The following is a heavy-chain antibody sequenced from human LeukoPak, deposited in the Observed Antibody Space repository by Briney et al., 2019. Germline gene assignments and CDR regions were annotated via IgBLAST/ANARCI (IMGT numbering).Heavy chain of an antibody. D-gene: IGHD3-3*01. CDR3: ASEIIFGSFDY. CDR2: ISSSSSTI. V-gene: IGHV3-48*01. CDR1: GFTFSIYS. Sequence: GGSLRLSCAASGFTFSIYSMNWVRQAPGKRLEWVSYISSSSSTIYYADSVKGRFTISRDNAKNSLYLQMNSLRAEDTAVYYCASEIIFGSFDYWGQGTLVTVSS. J-gene: IGHJ4*02.